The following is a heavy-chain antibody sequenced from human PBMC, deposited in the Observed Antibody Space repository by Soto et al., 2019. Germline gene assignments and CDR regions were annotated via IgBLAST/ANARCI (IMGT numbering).Heavy chain of an antibody. Sequence: VQLVESGGGLVKPGGSLRLSCISSGFTFRTYTMNWVRQAPGKGLEWVSGIRGFSPYTFYAESVRGRFAISRDNANNSLYLQMNSLRAEDTAVYYCARDRGYDAHDYYYNAMDVWGQGTTVTVSS. CDR2: IRGFSPYT. D-gene: IGHD2-15*01. CDR1: GFTFRTYT. V-gene: IGHV3-21*01. J-gene: IGHJ6*02. CDR3: ARDRGYDAHDYYYNAMDV.